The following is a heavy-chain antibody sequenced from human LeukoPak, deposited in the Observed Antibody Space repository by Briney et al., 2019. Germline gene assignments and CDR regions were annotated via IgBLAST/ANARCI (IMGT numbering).Heavy chain of an antibody. CDR3: ARFPLGYCSSTSCQD. Sequence: ASVKVSCKASGYTFNTYGISWVRQAPGQGLEWMGWIIISTGNTKYAQKLQGRVTMTTDTSTSTAYLELRNLRSDDTGVYYCARFPLGYCSSTSCQDWGQGTLVTVSS. D-gene: IGHD2-2*01. CDR1: GYTFNTYG. CDR2: IIISTGNT. V-gene: IGHV1-18*01. J-gene: IGHJ4*02.